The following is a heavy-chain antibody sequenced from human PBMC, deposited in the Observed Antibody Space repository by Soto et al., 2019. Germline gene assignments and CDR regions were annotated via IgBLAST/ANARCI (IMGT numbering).Heavy chain of an antibody. Sequence: GGSLRLSCAASGFTFSSYAMSWVRQAPGKGLEWVSAISGSGGSTYYADSVKGRFTISRDNSKNTLYLQMNSLRAEDTAVYYCAKDGVRDIVLVPAAIFSWGQGTLVTVSS. CDR1: GFTFSSYA. V-gene: IGHV3-23*01. CDR3: AKDGVRDIVLVPAAIFS. CDR2: ISGSGGST. D-gene: IGHD2-2*01. J-gene: IGHJ4*02.